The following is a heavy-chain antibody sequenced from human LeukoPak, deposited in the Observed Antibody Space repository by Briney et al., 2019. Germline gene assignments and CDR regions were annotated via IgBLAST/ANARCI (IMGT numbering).Heavy chain of an antibody. CDR1: GYTLTELS. Sequence: ASVTVSCKVSGYTLTELSMHWVRQAPGKGLEWMGGFDPEDGETIYAQKFQGRVTMTTDTSTSTAYMELRSLRSDDTAVYYCARVGDYRRNWFDPWGQGTLVTVSS. J-gene: IGHJ5*02. V-gene: IGHV1-24*01. CDR2: FDPEDGET. CDR3: ARVGDYRRNWFDP. D-gene: IGHD4-17*01.